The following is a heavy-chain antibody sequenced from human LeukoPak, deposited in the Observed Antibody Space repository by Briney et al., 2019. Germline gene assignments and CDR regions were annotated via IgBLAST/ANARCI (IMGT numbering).Heavy chain of an antibody. Sequence: SETLSLTCTVSGGSISSYYWSWIRQPAGKGLEWIGRIYSSGSTNYNPSFQSRVTMSLDTSKSQFSLKLSSVTAADTAVYYCARVAVTGYNWFDPWGQGTLVTVSS. D-gene: IGHD2-21*02. CDR2: IYSSGST. CDR3: ARVAVTGYNWFDP. J-gene: IGHJ5*02. V-gene: IGHV4-4*07. CDR1: GGSISSYY.